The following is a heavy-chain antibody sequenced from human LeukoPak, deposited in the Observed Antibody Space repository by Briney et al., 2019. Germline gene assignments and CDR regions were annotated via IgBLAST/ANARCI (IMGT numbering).Heavy chain of an antibody. D-gene: IGHD6-13*01. V-gene: IGHV3-30*02. CDR1: GFTFSSYG. Sequence: GGSLRLSCAASGFTFSSYGMHWVRQAPGKGLEWVAFIRYDGSNKYYADSVKGRFTISRDNSKNTLYLQMNSLRAEDTAVYYCAKDYSRYSSSWYLRYWGQGTLVTVSS. J-gene: IGHJ4*02. CDR3: AKDYSRYSSSWYLRY. CDR2: IRYDGSNK.